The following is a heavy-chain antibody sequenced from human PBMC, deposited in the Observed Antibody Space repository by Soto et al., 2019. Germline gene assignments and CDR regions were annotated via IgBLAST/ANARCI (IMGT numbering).Heavy chain of an antibody. CDR1: GFTCSSYG. V-gene: IGHV3-30*18. Sequence: GGALRLAWGASGFTCSSYGMHWVRQAPGKGLEWVAVISYDGSNKYYADSVKGRFTISRDNSKNTLYLQMNSLRAEDTAVYYCAKDQGEWELPHFDYWGQGTLVTVSS. J-gene: IGHJ4*02. D-gene: IGHD1-26*01. CDR2: ISYDGSNK. CDR3: AKDQGEWELPHFDY.